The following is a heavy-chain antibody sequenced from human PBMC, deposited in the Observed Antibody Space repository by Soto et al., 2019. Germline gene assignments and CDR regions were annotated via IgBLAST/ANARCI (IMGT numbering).Heavy chain of an antibody. CDR1: GFTFSNAW. Sequence: GGSLRLSYAASGFTFSNAWMNWVRQAPGKGLEWVGRIKSKTDGGTTDYAAPVKGRFTISRDDSKNTLYLQMNSLKTEDTAVYYCTTRGWWVPKYGMDVWGQGTTVTVSS. J-gene: IGHJ6*02. V-gene: IGHV3-15*07. D-gene: IGHD2-8*02. CDR3: TTRGWWVPKYGMDV. CDR2: IKSKTDGGTT.